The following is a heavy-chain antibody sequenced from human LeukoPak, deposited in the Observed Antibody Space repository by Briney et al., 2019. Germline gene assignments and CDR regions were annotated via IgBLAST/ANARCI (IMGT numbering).Heavy chain of an antibody. D-gene: IGHD3-9*01. J-gene: IGHJ5*02. Sequence: GESLKISCQGSGYSFTNYWIGWVRQVPGKGLEWMGINYPGDSDTRYSPSFQGHVTISADKSIRPAYLQWSSLKASDTAMYYCARRQGGYFVWQNHNWFDPWGQGTLVTVSS. CDR2: NYPGDSDT. CDR1: GYSFTNYW. V-gene: IGHV5-51*01. CDR3: ARRQGGYFVWQNHNWFDP.